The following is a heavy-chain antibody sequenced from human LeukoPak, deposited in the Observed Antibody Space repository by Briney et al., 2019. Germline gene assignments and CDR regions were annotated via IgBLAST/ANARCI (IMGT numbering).Heavy chain of an antibody. CDR1: GGSISSYY. Sequence: SSETLSLTCTVSGGSISSYYWSWIRQPPGKGLEWIGYIYYSGSTNYNPSLKSRVTISIHTSKKQFSLKLTSVTAADTALYYCARTRDDTSGYLSIDYWGQGTLVTVSS. CDR2: IYYSGST. CDR3: ARTRDDTSGYLSIDY. V-gene: IGHV4-59*01. D-gene: IGHD3-22*01. J-gene: IGHJ4*02.